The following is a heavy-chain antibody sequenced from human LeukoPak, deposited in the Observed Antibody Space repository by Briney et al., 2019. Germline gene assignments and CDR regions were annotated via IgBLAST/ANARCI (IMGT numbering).Heavy chain of an antibody. CDR2: IYYSGST. V-gene: IGHV4-39*01. CDR3: ASRPRLYCSGGSCCSRYYYYGMDV. Sequence: PSETLSLTCTVSGGSISSSSYYWGWIRQPPGKGLEWIGSIYYSGSTYYNPSLKSRVTLSVDTNKNQFSLKLSSVTAPDTAVYYCASRPRLYCSGGSCCSRYYYYGMDVWGQENTVTVST. D-gene: IGHD2-15*01. J-gene: IGHJ6*01. CDR1: GGSISSSSYY.